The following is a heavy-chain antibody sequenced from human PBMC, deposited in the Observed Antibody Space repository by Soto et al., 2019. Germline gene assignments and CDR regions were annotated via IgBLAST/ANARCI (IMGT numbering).Heavy chain of an antibody. Sequence: QVQLQESGPGLVKPSETLSLTCTVSGGSISSYYWSWLRQPPGKGLEWIGFILYSGSTSYNPSLKSRVTISIDTSEYQFSLKLNSVTAADTAVYYCASMIGDPVLSFDSWGQGTLVAVSS. CDR3: ASMIGDPVLSFDS. CDR1: GGSISSYY. V-gene: IGHV4-59*01. CDR2: ILYSGST. D-gene: IGHD3-10*02. J-gene: IGHJ5*01.